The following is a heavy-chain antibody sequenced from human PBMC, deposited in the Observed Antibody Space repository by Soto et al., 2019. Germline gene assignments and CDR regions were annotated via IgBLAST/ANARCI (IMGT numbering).Heavy chain of an antibody. D-gene: IGHD6-19*01. CDR2: IYWDDDK. V-gene: IGHV2-5*02. Sequence: SGPTLVNPTQTLTLTCTFSGFSLSTSGVGVGWIRQPPGKALEWLALIYWDDDKRYSPSLKSRLTITKDTSKNQVVLTMTNMDPVDTATYYCPHRRGSGWYDRYFDYWGQGTLVTVSP. CDR1: GFSLSTSGVG. J-gene: IGHJ4*02. CDR3: PHRRGSGWYDRYFDY.